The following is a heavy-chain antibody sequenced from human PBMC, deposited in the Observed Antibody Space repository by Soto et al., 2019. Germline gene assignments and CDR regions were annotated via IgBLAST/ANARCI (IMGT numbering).Heavy chain of an antibody. V-gene: IGHV1-46*01. CDR2: INPSGGST. Sequence: SGNVSCYSSVYTLTSYYMHCERQAPGQGLEWMGIINPSGGSTSYAQKFQGRVTMTRDTSTSTVYMELRSLRYEDTAVYYCARGPRYYYDSSGYWTVDYWGQGTL. CDR1: VYTLTSYY. J-gene: IGHJ4*02. D-gene: IGHD3-22*01. CDR3: ARGPRYYYDSSGYWTVDY.